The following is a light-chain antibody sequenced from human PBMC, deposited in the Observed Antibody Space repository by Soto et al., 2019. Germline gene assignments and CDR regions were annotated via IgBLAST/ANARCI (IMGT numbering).Light chain of an antibody. CDR3: QQYGSSPQWT. J-gene: IGKJ1*01. V-gene: IGKV3-20*01. Sequence: EIVMTQSPASLSVSPGERATLSCRASQSVSSNLAWYQQKPGQAPRLLIYGASSRATGIPDRFSGSGSGTDFTLTISRLDPEDFAVYYCQQYGSSPQWTFGQGTQV. CDR2: GAS. CDR1: QSVSSN.